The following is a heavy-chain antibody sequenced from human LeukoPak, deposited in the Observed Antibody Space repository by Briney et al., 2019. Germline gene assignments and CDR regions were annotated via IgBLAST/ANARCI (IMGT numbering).Heavy chain of an antibody. J-gene: IGHJ6*02. CDR1: GFTFSSYA. V-gene: IGHV3-21*01. CDR2: ILSGSGNI. Sequence: PGGSLRLSCAASGFTFSSYAMSWVRQAPGKGLEWVSSILSGSGNIYYADSVKGRFTISRDNAENSLHLQMNNLRADDTAVYYCARDRWELPHYYYYGLDVWGQGTTVTVSS. CDR3: ARDRWELPHYYYYGLDV. D-gene: IGHD1-26*01.